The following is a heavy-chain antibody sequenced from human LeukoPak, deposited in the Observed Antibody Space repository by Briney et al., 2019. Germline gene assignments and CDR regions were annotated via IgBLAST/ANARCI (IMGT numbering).Heavy chain of an antibody. CDR3: ASRSRVHIVVVIGHFDAFDI. CDR1: GGSISSSSYY. V-gene: IGHV4-39*01. D-gene: IGHD2-21*01. J-gene: IGHJ3*02. Sequence: PSETLSLTCTVSGGSISSSSYYWGWIRQPPGKGLEWIGSIYDSGSTYYNPSLKSRVTISVDTSKNQFSLKLSSVTAADTAVYYCASRSRVHIVVVIGHFDAFDIWGQGTMVTVSS. CDR2: IYDSGST.